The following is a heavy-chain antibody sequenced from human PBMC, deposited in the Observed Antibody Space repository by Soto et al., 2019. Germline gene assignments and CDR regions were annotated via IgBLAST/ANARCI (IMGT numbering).Heavy chain of an antibody. CDR1: GFTFSSYA. CDR2: ISYDGSNK. J-gene: IGHJ4*02. V-gene: IGHV3-30-3*01. CDR3: AKDRRSQPYYFDY. Sequence: PGGSLRLSCAASGFTFSSYAMHWVRQAPGKGLEWVAVISYDGSNKYYADSVKGRFTISRDNSKNTLYLQMNSLRAEDTAVYYCAKDRRSQPYYFDYWGQGTLVTVSS.